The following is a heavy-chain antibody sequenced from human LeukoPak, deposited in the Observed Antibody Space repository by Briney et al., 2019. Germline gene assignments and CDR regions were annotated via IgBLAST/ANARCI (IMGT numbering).Heavy chain of an antibody. Sequence: PGGSLRLSCAASGFTFSNAWMSWVRQAPGKGLEWVGRIKSKTDGGTTDYAAPVKGRFTISRDDSKNTLYLQMNSLKTEDTAVYYCTTYSVVVVAPLDYWGQGTLVTVSS. CDR1: GFTFSNAW. D-gene: IGHD2-15*01. CDR3: TTYSVVVVAPLDY. V-gene: IGHV3-15*01. J-gene: IGHJ4*02. CDR2: IKSKTDGGTT.